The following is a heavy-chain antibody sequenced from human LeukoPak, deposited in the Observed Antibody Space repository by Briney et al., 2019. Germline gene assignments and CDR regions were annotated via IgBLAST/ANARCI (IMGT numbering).Heavy chain of an antibody. CDR2: INHSGST. Sequence: SETLSLTCAVYGGSFSGYYRSWIRQPPGKGLEWIGEINHSGSTNYNPSLKSRVTISVDTSKNQFSLKLSSVTAADTAVYYCARRTGSADYWGQGTLVTVSS. CDR1: GGSFSGYY. J-gene: IGHJ4*02. CDR3: ARRTGSADY. V-gene: IGHV4-34*01. D-gene: IGHD3/OR15-3a*01.